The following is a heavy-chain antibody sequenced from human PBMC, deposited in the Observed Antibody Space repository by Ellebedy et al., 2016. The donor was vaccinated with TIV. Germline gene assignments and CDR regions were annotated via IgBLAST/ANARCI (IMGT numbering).Heavy chain of an antibody. D-gene: IGHD3-10*01. V-gene: IGHV3-48*02. J-gene: IGHJ4*02. CDR3: ARRALWFGDFPDYYLDY. CDR1: GFTFSSYS. Sequence: GESLKISXAASGFTFSSYSMNWVRQAPGKGLEWVSYISSSSSTIYYADSVKGRFTISRDNAKNSLYLQMNSLRDEDTAVYYCARRALWFGDFPDYYLDYWGQGTLVTVSS. CDR2: ISSSSSTI.